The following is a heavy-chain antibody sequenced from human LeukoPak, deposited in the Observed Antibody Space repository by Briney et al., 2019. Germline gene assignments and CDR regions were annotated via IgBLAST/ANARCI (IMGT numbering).Heavy chain of an antibody. J-gene: IGHJ4*02. CDR1: GGSISSYY. D-gene: IGHD4-17*01. Sequence: SETLSLTCTVSGGSISSYYWSWIRQPAGKGLEWIGRIYTSGSTNYNPSLKSRVTMSVDTSKNQFSLKLSSVTAADTAVYYCASTKDYGDYLYYFDYWGQGTLVTVSS. CDR3: ASTKDYGDYLYYFDY. V-gene: IGHV4-4*07. CDR2: IYTSGST.